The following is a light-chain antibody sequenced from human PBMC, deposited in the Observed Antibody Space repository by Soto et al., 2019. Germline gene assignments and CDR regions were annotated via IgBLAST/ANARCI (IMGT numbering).Light chain of an antibody. J-gene: IGKJ4*01. V-gene: IGKV3-11*01. Sequence: EIVLTQSPATLSLSPGEGAALSCRASQSVSRFLAWYQQKPGQAPRLLIYGASNRATGIPTRFSGSGSGTDFTLTISSLEAEDFALYYCHQRSTLPLTFGGGTKVEIK. CDR2: GAS. CDR1: QSVSRF. CDR3: HQRSTLPLT.